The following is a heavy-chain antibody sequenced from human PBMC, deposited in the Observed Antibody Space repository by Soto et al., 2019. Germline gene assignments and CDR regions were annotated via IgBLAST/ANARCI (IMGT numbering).Heavy chain of an antibody. CDR2: ISYDGSNK. V-gene: IGHV3-30-3*01. Sequence: QVQLVESGGGVVQPGRSLRLSCAASGFTFSSYAMHWVRQAPGKGLEWVAVISYDGSNKYYADSVKGRFTISRDNSKNTLYLQMNSLRAEDTAVYYCARGRRSSTITGLDYWGQGTLVTVSS. J-gene: IGHJ4*02. CDR3: ARGRRSSTITGLDY. CDR1: GFTFSSYA. D-gene: IGHD1-20*01.